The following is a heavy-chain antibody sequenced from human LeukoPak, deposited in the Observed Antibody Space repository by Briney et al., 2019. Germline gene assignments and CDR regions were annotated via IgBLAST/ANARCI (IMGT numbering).Heavy chain of an antibody. V-gene: IGHV1-2*02. CDR2: INPNSGGT. CDR1: GYTFTGYY. CDR3: ASPSTRSSSWYPYYYYYMDV. Sequence: ASVKASCKASGYTFTGYYMHWVRQAPGQGLEWMGWINPNSGGTNYAQKFQGRVTMTMDTSISTAYMELSRLRSDDTAVYYCASPSTRSSSWYPYYYYYMDVWGKGTTVTVSS. J-gene: IGHJ6*03. D-gene: IGHD6-13*01.